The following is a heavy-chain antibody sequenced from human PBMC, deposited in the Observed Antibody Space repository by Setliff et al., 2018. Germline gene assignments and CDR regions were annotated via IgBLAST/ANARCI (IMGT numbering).Heavy chain of an antibody. V-gene: IGHV1-69*01. D-gene: IGHD3-10*01. CDR1: GGTFSSYA. Sequence: KVSCKASGGTFSSYAISWVRQAPGQGLEWMGGIIPIFGTANYAQKFQGRVTITADESTSTAYMELSSLRSEDTAVYYCARKGYYGSGSYYTNNWYFDLWGRGTLVTVSS. J-gene: IGHJ2*01. CDR3: ARKGYYGSGSYYTNNWYFDL. CDR2: IIPIFGTA.